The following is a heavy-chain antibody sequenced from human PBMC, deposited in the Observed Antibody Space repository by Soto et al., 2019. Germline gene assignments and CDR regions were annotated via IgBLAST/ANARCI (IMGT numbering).Heavy chain of an antibody. J-gene: IGHJ5*02. V-gene: IGHV4-59*01. CDR3: ARASREGWFDP. CDR1: GGSISSYY. CDR2: IYYSGST. D-gene: IGHD1-26*01. Sequence: LSLTCTVSGGSISSYYWSWIRQPPGKGLEWIGYIYYSGSTNYNPSLKSRVTISVDTSKNQFSLKLSSVTAADTAVYYCARASREGWFDPWGQGTLVTVSS.